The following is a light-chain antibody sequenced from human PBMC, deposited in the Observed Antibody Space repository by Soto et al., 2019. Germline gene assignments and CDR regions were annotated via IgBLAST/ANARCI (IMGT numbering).Light chain of an antibody. CDR3: QQYGNVPLT. Sequence: EIVLTHSPATLSLSPGERATLSCSASQSVSNRYFAWYQQKPGQAPRLLIYRVSSRATGIPDRFSGSGSGTDFTLTISRLEPEDFAVYYCQQYGNVPLTFGGGTKVDIK. CDR1: QSVSNRY. CDR2: RVS. J-gene: IGKJ4*01. V-gene: IGKV3-20*01.